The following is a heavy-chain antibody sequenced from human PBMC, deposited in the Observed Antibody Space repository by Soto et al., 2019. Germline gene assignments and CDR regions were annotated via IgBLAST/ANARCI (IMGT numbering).Heavy chain of an antibody. CDR3: AKDYPEIAAAGNY. CDR1: GFTLRSYA. CDR2: ISASGDNT. Sequence: PGGSLRLSCAASGFTLRSYAMSWVRQPPGKGLQWVSAISASGDNTFYADSVKGRFTISRENSKNTLYLQMNGLRAEDTALYYCAKDYPEIAAAGNYWGQGTLVTVSS. D-gene: IGHD6-13*01. J-gene: IGHJ4*02. V-gene: IGHV3-23*01.